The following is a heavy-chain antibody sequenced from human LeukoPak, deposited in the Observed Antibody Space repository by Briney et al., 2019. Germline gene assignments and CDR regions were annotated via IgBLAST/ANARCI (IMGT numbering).Heavy chain of an antibody. D-gene: IGHD2-2*02. CDR2: ISGSGGST. V-gene: IGHV3-23*01. Sequence: PGGSLRLSCAASGFTFSDYYMSWIRQAPGKGLEWVSAISGSGGSTYYADSVKGRFTISRDNSKNTLYLQMNSLRAEDTAVYYCERRGGQLYDDAFDIWGQGTMVTVSS. CDR1: GFTFSDYY. J-gene: IGHJ3*02. CDR3: ERRGGQLYDDAFDI.